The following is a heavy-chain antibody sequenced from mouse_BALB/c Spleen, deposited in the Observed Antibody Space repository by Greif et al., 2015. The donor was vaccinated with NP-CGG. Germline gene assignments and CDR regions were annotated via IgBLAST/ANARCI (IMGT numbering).Heavy chain of an antibody. Sequence: VQLQQSGAELVKPGASVKLSCTASGFNIKDTYMHWVKQRPEQGLEWIGRIDPANGNTKYDPKFQGKATITADTSSNTAYLQLSSLTSEDTAVYYCARNYRYGYAMDYWGQGTSVTVSS. D-gene: IGHD2-14*01. CDR3: ARNYRYGYAMDY. J-gene: IGHJ4*01. V-gene: IGHV14-3*02. CDR1: GFNIKDTY. CDR2: IDPANGNT.